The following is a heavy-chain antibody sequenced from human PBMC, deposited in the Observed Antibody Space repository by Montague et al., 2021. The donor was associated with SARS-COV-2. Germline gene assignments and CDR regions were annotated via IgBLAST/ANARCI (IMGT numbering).Heavy chain of an antibody. J-gene: IGHJ6*03. CDR1: GDSVSSNSAA. D-gene: IGHD3-9*01. Sequence: CAIPGDSVSSNSAAWNWIRQSPSRGLEWLGGTYYRSKWYNDYAVSVKSRITINPDTSKNQFSLQLNSVTPEDTTVYYCARDLKPPGDILTGYLPYYYYMDVWGKGTTVTVSS. CDR3: ARDLKPPGDILTGYLPYYYYMDV. CDR2: TYYRSKWYN. V-gene: IGHV6-1*01.